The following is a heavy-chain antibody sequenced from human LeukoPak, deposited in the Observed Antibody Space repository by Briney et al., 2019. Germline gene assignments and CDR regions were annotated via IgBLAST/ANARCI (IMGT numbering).Heavy chain of an antibody. CDR1: GFTFSDYY. CDR2: ISSSSRYA. V-gene: IGHV3-11*05. D-gene: IGHD1-1*01. CDR3: TRDKQQLDDY. Sequence: PGGSLRLSCAASGFTFSDYYMSWIRQAQGKGLEWVSDISSSSRYANYAGSVKGRFTISRDNAKKSLYLQMNSLRAEDTAVYYCTRDKQQLDDYWGQGTLVTVSS. J-gene: IGHJ4*02.